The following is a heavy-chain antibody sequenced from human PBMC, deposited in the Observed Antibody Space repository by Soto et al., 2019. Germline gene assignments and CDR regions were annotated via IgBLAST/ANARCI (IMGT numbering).Heavy chain of an antibody. Sequence: GGSLRLSCAASGFTFSSYAMSWVRQAPGKGLEWVSAISSSGSSTYYADSVKGRFTISRDNSKNTLYLQMNSLRAEDTAVYYCAREISWDSAFDIWGQGTMVTVSS. D-gene: IGHD1-26*01. V-gene: IGHV3-23*01. CDR2: ISSSGSST. CDR3: AREISWDSAFDI. CDR1: GFTFSSYA. J-gene: IGHJ3*02.